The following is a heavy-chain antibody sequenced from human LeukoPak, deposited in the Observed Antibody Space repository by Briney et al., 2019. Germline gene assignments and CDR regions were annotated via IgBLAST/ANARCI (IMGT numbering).Heavy chain of an antibody. V-gene: IGHV4-4*07. CDR2: IYTSGST. CDR1: GGSISSYY. D-gene: IGHD6-13*01. Sequence: SETLSLTCTVSGGSISSYYWSWIRQPAGKGLEWIGRIYTSGSTNYNPSLKSRVTMSVDTSKNQFSLKLSSVPAADTAVYYCARENAGQQLLVLVSTDFWFDPWGQGTLVTVSS. J-gene: IGHJ5*02. CDR3: ARENAGQQLLVLVSTDFWFDP.